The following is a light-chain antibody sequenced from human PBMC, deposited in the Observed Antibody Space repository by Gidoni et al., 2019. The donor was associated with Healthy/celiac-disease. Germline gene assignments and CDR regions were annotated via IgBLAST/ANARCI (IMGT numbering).Light chain of an antibody. V-gene: IGKV3-15*01. CDR2: GAS. Sequence: EIVMTQSPATLSLSPGERATLSCRASQSVSSNLAWYQQKPGQAPRILSYGASTRATGIPARFSGSGSGTAFTLTTSSLQSEEFAVNYCQQYSNCPPITFGQGTRLEIK. J-gene: IGKJ2*01. CDR3: QQYSNCPPIT. CDR1: QSVSSN.